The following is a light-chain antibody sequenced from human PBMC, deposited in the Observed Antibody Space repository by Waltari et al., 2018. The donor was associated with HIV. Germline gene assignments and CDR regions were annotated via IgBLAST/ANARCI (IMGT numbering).Light chain of an antibody. J-gene: IGKJ4*01. CDR3: QQRTEWPLT. CDR1: QSISSY. CDR2: EAS. V-gene: IGKV3-11*01. Sequence: EIVLTQSPATLSLSPGERATLSCRASQSISSYLAWYQQKPGQAPRLLLYEASSRATGIPARFSGSGSGTDFTLTITSLEPEDFALYYCQQRTEWPLTFGGGTKVEIK.